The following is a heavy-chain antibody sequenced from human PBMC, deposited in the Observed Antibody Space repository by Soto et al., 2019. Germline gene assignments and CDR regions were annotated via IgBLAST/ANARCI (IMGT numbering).Heavy chain of an antibody. Sequence: GGSLRLSCAASGFTFSSYGMHWVRQAPGKGLEWVAVISYDGSNKYYADSVKGRFTISRDNSKNTLYLQMNSLRAEDTAVYYCAKEDFLEWLSTFDYWGQGTLVTVSS. CDR1: GFTFSSYG. D-gene: IGHD3-3*01. V-gene: IGHV3-30*18. J-gene: IGHJ4*02. CDR2: ISYDGSNK. CDR3: AKEDFLEWLSTFDY.